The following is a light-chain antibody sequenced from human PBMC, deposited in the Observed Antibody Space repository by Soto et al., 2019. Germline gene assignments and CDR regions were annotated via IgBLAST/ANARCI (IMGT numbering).Light chain of an antibody. CDR3: QQHYSTPQT. CDR1: QSVLYSSNNENY. V-gene: IGKV4-1*01. Sequence: DIVMTQSPDSLAVSLGERATINCKSSQSVLYSSNNENYLAWYQQKPGQPPKLLIYWASTRESGVPDRFSGSGSGTDFTLTISSLQAEDVAAYYCQQHYSTPQTFGQGTKVEI. J-gene: IGKJ1*01. CDR2: WAS.